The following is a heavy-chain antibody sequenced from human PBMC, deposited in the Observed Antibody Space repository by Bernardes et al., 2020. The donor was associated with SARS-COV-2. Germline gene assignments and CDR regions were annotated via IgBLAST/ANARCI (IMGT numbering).Heavy chain of an antibody. Sequence: SVKVSCKASGGSLSTYITSWVRQAPGQGLEWMGGIIPVFGTANYAQRFQGRVTITADESTSTVYMELSSLRSDDTAVYYCARGPNGDNFVGVDYWGQGTLVTVSS. V-gene: IGHV1-69*13. CDR3: ARGPNGDNFVGVDY. D-gene: IGHD4-17*01. J-gene: IGHJ4*02. CDR2: IIPVFGTA. CDR1: GGSLSTYI.